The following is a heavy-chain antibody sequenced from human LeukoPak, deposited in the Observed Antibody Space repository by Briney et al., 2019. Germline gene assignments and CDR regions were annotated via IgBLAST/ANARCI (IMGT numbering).Heavy chain of an antibody. CDR1: GFTFDDYA. V-gene: IGHV3-9*01. CDR2: ISWNSGSI. Sequence: PGGSLRLSCAASGFTFDDYAMHWVRHAPGKGLEWVSGISWNSGSIGYADSVKGRFTISRDNAKNSLYLQMNSLRAEDTALYYCAKSPHGYSPFDYWGQGTLVTVSS. CDR3: AKSPHGYSPFDY. D-gene: IGHD5-18*01. J-gene: IGHJ4*02.